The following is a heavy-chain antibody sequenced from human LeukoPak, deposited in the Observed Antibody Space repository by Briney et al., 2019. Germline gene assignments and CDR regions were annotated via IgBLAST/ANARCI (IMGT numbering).Heavy chain of an antibody. CDR3: ATSFRAVNWFDP. D-gene: IGHD3-10*01. Sequence: ASVTVSHKASGYTFTNYYMNWVRQAPGQGLEWMGIINPSGGSTNYAQKFQGRVTMTRDTSTSTIYMEVSSLRSEDTAVYYCATSFRAVNWFDPWGQGTLVTVSS. V-gene: IGHV1-46*01. J-gene: IGHJ5*02. CDR1: GYTFTNYY. CDR2: INPSGGST.